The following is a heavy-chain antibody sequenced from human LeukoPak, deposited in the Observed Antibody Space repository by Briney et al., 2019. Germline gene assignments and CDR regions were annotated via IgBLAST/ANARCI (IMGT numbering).Heavy chain of an antibody. CDR3: AKDRIAVAGTDY. CDR2: IIPIFGTA. Sequence: SVKVSCKASGYTFTSYGISWVRQAPGQGLEWMGGIIPIFGTANYAQKFQGRVTITADESTSTAYMELSSLRSEDTAVYYCAKDRIAVAGTDYLGQGTLVT. J-gene: IGHJ4*01. D-gene: IGHD6-19*01. CDR1: GYTFTSYG. V-gene: IGHV1-69*13.